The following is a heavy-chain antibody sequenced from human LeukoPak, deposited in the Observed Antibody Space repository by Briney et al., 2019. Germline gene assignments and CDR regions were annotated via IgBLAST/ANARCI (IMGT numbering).Heavy chain of an antibody. V-gene: IGHV1-2*02. D-gene: IGHD1-1*01. J-gene: IGHJ4*02. CDR1: GYTFVTKP. CDR3: ARDIRYNWNDEVDY. Sequence: GASVKVSCKTSGYTFVTKPISWVRQAPGQGLEWLGWINPNSGGTNYAQKFQGRVTMTRDTSISTAYMELSRLRSDDTAVYYCARDIRYNWNDEVDYWGQGTLVTVSS. CDR2: INPNSGGT.